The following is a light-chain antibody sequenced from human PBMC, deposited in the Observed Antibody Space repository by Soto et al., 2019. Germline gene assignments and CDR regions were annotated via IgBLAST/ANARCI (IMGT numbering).Light chain of an antibody. CDR2: GAS. Sequence: LTQSPDTLSLPPGERATLSCRASQSVSSNLAWYQQKPGQAPRLLIYGASTRATGIPARFSGSGSGTEFTLTISSLQSEDFAVYYCQQYNNWPPITFGQGTRLEIK. CDR1: QSVSSN. J-gene: IGKJ5*01. V-gene: IGKV3-15*01. CDR3: QQYNNWPPIT.